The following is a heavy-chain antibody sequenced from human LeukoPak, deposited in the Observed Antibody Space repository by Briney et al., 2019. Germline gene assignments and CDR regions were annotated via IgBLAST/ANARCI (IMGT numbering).Heavy chain of an antibody. CDR3: ARNAGLRLDY. CDR2: TSDDGKKK. V-gene: IGHV3-30*04. CDR1: GFTFSRYD. J-gene: IGHJ4*02. Sequence: GGSLRLSCVAFGFTFSRYDVHWVRQAPGKGLEWVAVTSDDGKKKIYADSVKGRFTISRDNAKNSLYLQMNSLRAEDTAVYYCARNAGLRLDYWGQGTLVTVSS.